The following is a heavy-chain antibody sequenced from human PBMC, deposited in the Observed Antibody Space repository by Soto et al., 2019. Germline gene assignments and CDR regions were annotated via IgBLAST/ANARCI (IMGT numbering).Heavy chain of an antibody. CDR2: ISAYNGNT. Sequence: VSCKASGYTFTSYGISWVRQAPGQGLEWMGWISAYNGNTNYAQKLQGRVTMTTDTSTSTAYMELRSLRSDDTAVYYCARDPGYCSSTSCYPDWFDPWGQGTLVTVSS. V-gene: IGHV1-18*04. J-gene: IGHJ5*02. CDR3: ARDPGYCSSTSCYPDWFDP. CDR1: GYTFTSYG. D-gene: IGHD2-2*01.